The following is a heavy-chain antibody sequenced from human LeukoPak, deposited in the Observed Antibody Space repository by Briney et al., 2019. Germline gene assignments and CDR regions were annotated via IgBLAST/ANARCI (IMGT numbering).Heavy chain of an antibody. D-gene: IGHD3-10*01. CDR3: ARPSRGTNAFDI. J-gene: IGHJ3*02. CDR2: VSYDGNKK. CDR1: GFSFSSHG. V-gene: IGHV3-30*03. Sequence: PGGSLRLSCEASGFSFSSHGTHWVRQAPGKGLEWVAVVSYDGNKKDYAESVKGRFTISRDNSKNTLYLQMNSLRAEDTAVYYCARPSRGTNAFDIGGQGAMVTVSS.